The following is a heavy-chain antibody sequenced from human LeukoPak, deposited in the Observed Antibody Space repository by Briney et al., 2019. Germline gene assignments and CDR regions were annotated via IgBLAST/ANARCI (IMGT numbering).Heavy chain of an antibody. V-gene: IGHV3-53*01. CDR2: IYSGGST. J-gene: IGHJ3*02. Sequence: GGSLRLSCAASGFTVSIKYMNWVRQAPGKGLEWVSIIYSGGSTYYPDSVKGRFAISRDNSKNTLYLQKHSLRAEDTAVYYCARSVGAGGAFDIWGQGTMVTVSS. CDR1: GFTVSIKY. CDR3: ARSVGAGGAFDI. D-gene: IGHD3-10*01.